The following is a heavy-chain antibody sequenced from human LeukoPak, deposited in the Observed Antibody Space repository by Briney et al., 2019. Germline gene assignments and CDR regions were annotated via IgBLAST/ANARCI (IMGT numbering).Heavy chain of an antibody. CDR2: IYHSGST. CDR1: GGSISSGGYY. D-gene: IGHD1-26*01. CDR3: ARLTAWTTTNFDF. V-gene: IGHV4-30-2*01. J-gene: IGHJ4*02. Sequence: SQTLSLTCTVSGGSISSGGYYWSWIRQPPGKGLEWIGYIYHSGSTNYNPSLKSRVTISVDTSKNQFSLKLSSVTAADTAVYYCARLTAWTTTNFDFWGQGTLVTVSS.